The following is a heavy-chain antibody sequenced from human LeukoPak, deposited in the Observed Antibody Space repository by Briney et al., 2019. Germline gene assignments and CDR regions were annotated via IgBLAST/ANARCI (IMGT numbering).Heavy chain of an antibody. V-gene: IGHV3-7*03. CDR2: IKQDGSAK. Sequence: GGSLRLSCTASELTFSTYAMTWLRQAPGKGLEWVANIKQDGSAKYYVHSVKGRFTISRDNAKNSLYLQMNSLRAEDTAVYYCARRYFDLWGRGTLVTVSS. CDR3: ARRYFDL. J-gene: IGHJ2*01. CDR1: ELTFSTYA.